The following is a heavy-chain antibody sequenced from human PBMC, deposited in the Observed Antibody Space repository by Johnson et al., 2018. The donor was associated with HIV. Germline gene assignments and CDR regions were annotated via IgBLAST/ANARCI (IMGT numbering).Heavy chain of an antibody. CDR1: GFTFDDYA. CDR2: INWNGGST. CDR3: ARDPSTAAAGPVGDAFDV. J-gene: IGHJ3*01. D-gene: IGHD6-13*01. V-gene: IGHV3-20*04. Sequence: VQLVESGGGLVQPGRSLRLSCAASGFTFDDYAMHWVRQAPGKGLEWVSGINWNGGSTGYADSVKGRFTISRDNAKNSLYLQMNSLRAEDTALYYCARDPSTAAAGPVGDAFDVWGQGTMVTVSS.